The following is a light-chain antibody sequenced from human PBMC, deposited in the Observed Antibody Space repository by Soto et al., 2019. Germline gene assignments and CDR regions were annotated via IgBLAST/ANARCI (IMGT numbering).Light chain of an antibody. V-gene: IGLV2-18*02. CDR3: SSYTTSSTYG. CDR2: EVS. Sequence: QSALTQPPSVSGSPGQSVTISCTGTSSDVGSYNRVSWYQQPPGTAPKLLIFEVSNRPSGVPDRFTGSKSGNTASLTISGLQAEDDADYYCSSYTTSSTYGFGPGTQLTV. J-gene: IGLJ1*01. CDR1: SSDVGSYNR.